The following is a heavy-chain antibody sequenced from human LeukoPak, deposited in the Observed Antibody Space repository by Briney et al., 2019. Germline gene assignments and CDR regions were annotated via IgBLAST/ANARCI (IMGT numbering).Heavy chain of an antibody. CDR3: ARDRPRYCSSTSCYYYYYGMDV. CDR2: IYYSGST. J-gene: IGHJ6*04. V-gene: IGHV4-59*01. CDR1: GGSISSYN. D-gene: IGHD2-2*01. Sequence: SETLSLTCTVSGGSISSYNWSWIRQPPGKGLEWIGYIYYSGSTNYNPSLKSRVTISVDTSKNQFSLKLSSVTAADTAVYYCARDRPRYCSSTSCYYYYYGMDVWGKGTTVTVSS.